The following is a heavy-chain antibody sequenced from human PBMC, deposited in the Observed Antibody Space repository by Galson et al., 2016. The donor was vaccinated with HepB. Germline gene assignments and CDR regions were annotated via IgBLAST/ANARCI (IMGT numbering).Heavy chain of an antibody. CDR3: AREHEATALRDAFDV. D-gene: IGHD2-21*02. CDR2: IIPIFGTA. V-gene: IGHV1-69*13. CDR1: GYTFSSHG. J-gene: IGHJ3*01. Sequence: SVKVSCKASGYTFSSHGLTWVRQAPRQGLEWMGGIIPIFGTAKYAQKFQGRVTITADSSTSTAYMELTSLRSEDPAVYFCAREHEATALRDAFDVWGQGTMVTVSS.